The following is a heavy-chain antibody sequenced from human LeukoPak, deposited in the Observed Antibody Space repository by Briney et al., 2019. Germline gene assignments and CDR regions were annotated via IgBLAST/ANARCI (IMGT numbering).Heavy chain of an antibody. CDR2: IITSFGTT. D-gene: IGHD3-10*01. CDR1: GGTFNNYA. Sequence: SVKVSFKASGGTFNNYAVSWVRQAPGQGLEWMGGIITSFGTTNYAQKFHGRVTITADESTSTAYMELSSLRSEDTAVYYCARGAGLGSYYYHYDMDVWGQGTTVTVSS. CDR3: ARGAGLGSYYYHYDMDV. J-gene: IGHJ6*02. V-gene: IGHV1-69*13.